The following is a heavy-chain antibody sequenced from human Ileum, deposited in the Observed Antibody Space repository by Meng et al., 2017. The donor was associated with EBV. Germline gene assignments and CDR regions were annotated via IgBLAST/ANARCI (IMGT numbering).Heavy chain of an antibody. J-gene: IGHJ4*02. V-gene: IGHV1-8*01. CDR3: VRTLERGDY. CDR1: GYTFTNYD. Sequence: QVRLVQSGAEWKKPGASVKVSCKASGYTFTNYDISWVRQATGQGLEWMGWMNPKTGTAHYAQKFQGRVSMTRDTSITTAYMELSSLTSEDTAVYYCVRTLERGDYWGQGTLVTVSS. D-gene: IGHD5-24*01. CDR2: MNPKTGTA.